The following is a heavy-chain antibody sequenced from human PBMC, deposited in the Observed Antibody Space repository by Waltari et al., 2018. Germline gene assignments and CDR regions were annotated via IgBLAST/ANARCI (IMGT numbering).Heavy chain of an antibody. CDR3: ARDRY. J-gene: IGHJ4*02. Sequence: EVQLVASGGGLVTPGGSRRLSCAASGVPFSSYSMHWVRQAPGKRLALVPSIRSSSSYIYYADSVKGRFTISRDNAKNSLYLQMNSLRAEDTAVYYCARDRYWGQGTLVTVSS. V-gene: IGHV3-21*01. CDR2: IRSSSSYI. CDR1: GVPFSSYS.